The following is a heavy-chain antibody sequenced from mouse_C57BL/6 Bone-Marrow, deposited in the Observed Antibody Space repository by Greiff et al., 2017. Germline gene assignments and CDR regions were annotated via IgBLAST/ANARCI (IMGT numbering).Heavy chain of an antibody. D-gene: IGHD1-1*01. CDR2: IDPENGDT. CDR3: TTRIYYYGSSYGAMDY. J-gene: IGHJ4*01. CDR1: GFNIKDDY. Sequence: VKLMESGAELVRPGASVKLSCTASGFNIKDDYMHWVKQRPEQGLEWIGWIDPENGDTEYASKFQGKATITADTSSNTAYLQLSSLTSEDTAVYYCTTRIYYYGSSYGAMDYWGQGTSVTVSS. V-gene: IGHV14-4*01.